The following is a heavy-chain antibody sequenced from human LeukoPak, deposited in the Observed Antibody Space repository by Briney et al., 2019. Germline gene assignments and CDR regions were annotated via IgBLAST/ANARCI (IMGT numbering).Heavy chain of an antibody. V-gene: IGHV1-18*01. D-gene: IGHD2-15*01. CDR3: ARGRLVVAATDYYYYYYMDV. CDR1: GCTFTNYG. CDR2: ISADNGNT. Sequence: ASVKVSCKASGCTFTNYGISWVRQAPGQGLEWMGWISADNGNTNYAQKFQGRVTMTIDTSTRTAYMELSSLGSEDTAVYYCARGRLVVAATDYYYYYYMDVWGKGTTVTVSS. J-gene: IGHJ6*03.